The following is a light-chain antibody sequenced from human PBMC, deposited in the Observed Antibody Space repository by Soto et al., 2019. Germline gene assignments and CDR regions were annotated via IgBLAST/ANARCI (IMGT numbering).Light chain of an antibody. V-gene: IGLV1-40*01. J-gene: IGLJ2*01. CDR3: QSYDRSLSGHVV. CDR1: SSNIGAGYD. Sequence: QSALTQPPSVSGAPGQRVTISCTGSSSNIGAGYDVHWYQQLPGTAPKLLIHGNSNRPSGVPDRFSGSKSGTSASLAITGLQAEDEGDYYCQSYDRSLSGHVVFGGGTKLTVL. CDR2: GNS.